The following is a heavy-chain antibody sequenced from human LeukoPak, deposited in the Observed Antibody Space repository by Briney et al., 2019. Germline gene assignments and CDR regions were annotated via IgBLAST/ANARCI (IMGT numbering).Heavy chain of an antibody. CDR3: ARFDYYYYYGMDV. Sequence: PGGSLRLSCSASGFTFRNYVMHWVRPAPRKGLAGISYISRSCSTIYYADSVKGRFTISRDNAKKSLFLQMNSLRAEDTAVYFCARFDYYYYYGMDVWGQGTTVTVSS. J-gene: IGHJ6*02. CDR2: ISRSCSTI. V-gene: IGHV3-48*03. CDR1: GFTFRNYV. D-gene: IGHD3-9*01.